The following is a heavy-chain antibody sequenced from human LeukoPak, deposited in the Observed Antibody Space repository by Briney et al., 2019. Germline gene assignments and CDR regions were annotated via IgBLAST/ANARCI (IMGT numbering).Heavy chain of an antibody. V-gene: IGHV4-59*08. CDR3: ARQLPAAGLTYYYYYGMDV. D-gene: IGHD6-13*01. Sequence: PSETLSLTCTVSGVSISSYYWSWIRQPPGKGLEWIGYIYYSGSTNYNPSLKSRVTISVDTSKNQFSLKLSSVTAADTAVYYCARQLPAAGLTYYYYYGMDVWGQGTTVTVSS. J-gene: IGHJ6*02. CDR2: IYYSGST. CDR1: GVSISSYY.